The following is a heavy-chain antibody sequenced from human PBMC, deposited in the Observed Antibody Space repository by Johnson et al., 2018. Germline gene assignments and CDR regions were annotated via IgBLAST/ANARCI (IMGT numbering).Heavy chain of an antibody. CDR3: ARGGGAGYYYGMDV. Sequence: QVQLQESGPGLVKPSETLSLTCTVSGGSISSHYWSWIRQPPGKGLEWIGYIYYSGSTNYNPSLKSRVTISVDTSKNQFSLKLSSVTAADTAVYYCARGGGAGYYYGMDVWGQGTTVTVSS. J-gene: IGHJ6*02. CDR1: GGSISSHY. D-gene: IGHD1-26*01. V-gene: IGHV4-59*11. CDR2: IYYSGST.